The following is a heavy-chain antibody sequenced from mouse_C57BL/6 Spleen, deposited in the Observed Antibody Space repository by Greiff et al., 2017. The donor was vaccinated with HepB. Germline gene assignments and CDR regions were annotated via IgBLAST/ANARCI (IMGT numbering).Heavy chain of an antibody. Sequence: QVQLQQPGAELVRPGSSVKLSCKASGYTFTSFWMHWVKQRPIQGLEWIGNIDPSDSETHYNQKFKDKATLTVDKSSSTAYMQLSSLTSEDSAVYYCARDGYWYFDVWGTGTTVTVSS. D-gene: IGHD2-3*01. CDR1: GYTFTSFW. CDR2: IDPSDSET. V-gene: IGHV1-52*01. CDR3: ARDGYWYFDV. J-gene: IGHJ1*03.